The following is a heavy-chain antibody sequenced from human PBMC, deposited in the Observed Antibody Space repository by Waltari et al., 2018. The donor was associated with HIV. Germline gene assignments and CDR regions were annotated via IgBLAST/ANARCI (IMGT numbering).Heavy chain of an antibody. V-gene: IGHV3-33*01. CDR3: ARGSRLVAAYYYYGLDV. J-gene: IGHJ6*02. Sequence: GAVVQPGKSLRLSCAASGFIFSAYGMHWVRQAPGKGLEWVALIRYDGSNKYYSDSVKGRFTISRDNAENTLFLQMSDLRADDTATYFCARGSRLVAAYYYYGLDVWGPGTTVTVSS. CDR2: IRYDGSNK. CDR1: GFIFSAYG. D-gene: IGHD3-10*01.